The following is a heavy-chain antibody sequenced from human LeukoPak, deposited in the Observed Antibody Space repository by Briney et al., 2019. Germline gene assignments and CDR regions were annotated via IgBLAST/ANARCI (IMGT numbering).Heavy chain of an antibody. V-gene: IGHV3-23*01. J-gene: IGHJ4*02. Sequence: GGSLRLSCAASGFTFSSYAMYWVRQAPGKGLEWVSAIGGSAVSTYFADSVKGRFTISRDNSKNTLYLQMNSLRAEDTAVYYCAKQEVNSYGSSDYYPYYFDYWGQGTQVLVSS. CDR3: AKQEVNSYGSSDYYPYYFDY. CDR1: GFTFSSYA. D-gene: IGHD3-22*01. CDR2: IGGSAVST.